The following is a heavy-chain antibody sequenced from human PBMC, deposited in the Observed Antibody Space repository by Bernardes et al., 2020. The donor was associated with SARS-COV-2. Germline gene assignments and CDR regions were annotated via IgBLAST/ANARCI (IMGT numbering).Heavy chain of an antibody. D-gene: IGHD3-22*01. CDR2: VYRSGST. Sequence: SLTCAVSGFSISSGYYWSWIRQPPGKGLEWIGSVYRSGSTYNNPSLKSRVTISLDTSKNQFSLKLTSVTAADTAVFYCARERSSGYYSDYWGQGTLVTVSS. CDR1: GFSISSGYY. J-gene: IGHJ4*02. V-gene: IGHV4-38-2*02. CDR3: ARERSSGYYSDY.